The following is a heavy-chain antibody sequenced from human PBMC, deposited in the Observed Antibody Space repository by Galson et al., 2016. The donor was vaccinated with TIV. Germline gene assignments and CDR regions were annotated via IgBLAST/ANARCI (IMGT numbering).Heavy chain of an antibody. J-gene: IGHJ4*02. CDR2: ISGDGSGT. V-gene: IGHV3-74*01. D-gene: IGHD6-6*01. CDR3: VRDVTSSWDY. CDR1: GFTFSNYW. Sequence: SLRLSCATSGFTFSNYWMHWVRQAPGMGLVWVSRISGDGSGTSYADSVKDRFTISRDNAKNTLYLQMNSLRVEDTALYYCVRDVTSSWDYWGQGTLVTVSS.